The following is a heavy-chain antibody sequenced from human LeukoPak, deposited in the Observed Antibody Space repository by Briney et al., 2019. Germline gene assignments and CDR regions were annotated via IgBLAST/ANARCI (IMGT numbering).Heavy chain of an antibody. D-gene: IGHD2-15*01. CDR1: GYSISSGYY. CDR3: ARGVGYCSGGSCYSNWFDP. J-gene: IGHJ5*02. V-gene: IGHV4-38-2*02. CDR2: IYHSGST. Sequence: SETLSLTCTVSGYSISSGYYWGWIRQPPGKGLEWIGSIYHSGSTYYNPSLKSRVTISVDTSKNQFSLKLSSVTAAGTAVYYCARGVGYCSGGSCYSNWFDPWGQGTLVTVSS.